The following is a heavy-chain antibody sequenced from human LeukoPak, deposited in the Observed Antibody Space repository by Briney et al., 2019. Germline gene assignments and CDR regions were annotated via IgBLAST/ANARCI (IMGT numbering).Heavy chain of an antibody. CDR3: ARDPPATSYYYYGMDV. J-gene: IGHJ6*02. CDR2: INPSGGST. V-gene: IGHV1-46*01. D-gene: IGHD2-15*01. Sequence: WXRQAPGXXXXXXGIINPSGGSTSYAQKFQGRVTMTRDTSTSTVYMELSSLRSEDTAVYYCARDPPATSYYYYGMDVWGQGTTVTVSS.